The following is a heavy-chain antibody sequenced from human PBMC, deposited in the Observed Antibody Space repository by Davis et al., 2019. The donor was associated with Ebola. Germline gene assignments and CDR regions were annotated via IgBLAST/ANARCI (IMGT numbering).Heavy chain of an antibody. CDR1: GYSFFSYS. Sequence: ASVKVSCKASGYSFFSYSMHWVRQAPGQGLEWMGIINPSGGSTTYAQKFQGRVTMTRDTSTNTLYMELSSLRSEDTAVYYCARGGGNSRFDYWGQGNLVTVSS. J-gene: IGHJ4*02. CDR3: ARGGGNSRFDY. V-gene: IGHV1-46*01. CDR2: INPSGGST. D-gene: IGHD4-23*01.